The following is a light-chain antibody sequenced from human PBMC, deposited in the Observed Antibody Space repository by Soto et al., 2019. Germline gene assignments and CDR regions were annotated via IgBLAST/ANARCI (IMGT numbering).Light chain of an antibody. J-gene: IGKJ1*01. Sequence: DIQMTQSPSTLSASVGDRVIITCRASQSLSTWLAWYQQKPGKAPKLLIYAASSLQGGVPSRFSGSGSGTDFTLTISSLQPEDFATYYCQQSYSTVRTFGQGTKVDIK. CDR2: AAS. CDR3: QQSYSTVRT. CDR1: QSLSTW. V-gene: IGKV1-39*01.